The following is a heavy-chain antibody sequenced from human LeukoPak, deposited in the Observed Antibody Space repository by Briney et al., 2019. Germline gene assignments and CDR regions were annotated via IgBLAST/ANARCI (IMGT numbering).Heavy chain of an antibody. V-gene: IGHV3-30-3*01. CDR3: ARDPVTTWGYFDY. D-gene: IGHD4-17*01. J-gene: IGHJ4*02. Sequence: GGSLRLSCAASGFTFRNYAIHWVRQAPGEGLEWVAVISSDGTNKNYADSVKGRFTISRDKAKNTVYLQVNSLRSEDTAVYYCARDPVTTWGYFDYWGQGTLVTVSS. CDR2: ISSDGTNK. CDR1: GFTFRNYA.